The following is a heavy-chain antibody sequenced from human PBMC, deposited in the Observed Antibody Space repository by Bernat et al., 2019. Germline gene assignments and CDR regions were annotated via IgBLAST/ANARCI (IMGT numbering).Heavy chain of an antibody. CDR1: SYTFTTYG. Sequence: QVQLVQSGVEVKKPGASVKVSCKASSYTFTTYGISWVRQAPGQGLEWMGWISGYNGDTNYAQKFQGRVTMTRDTSISTAYMELSRLRSDDTAVYYCARGKLQDYDILALDYWGQGTLVTVSS. CDR3: ARGKLQDYDILALDY. D-gene: IGHD3-9*01. V-gene: IGHV1-18*01. CDR2: ISGYNGDT. J-gene: IGHJ4*02.